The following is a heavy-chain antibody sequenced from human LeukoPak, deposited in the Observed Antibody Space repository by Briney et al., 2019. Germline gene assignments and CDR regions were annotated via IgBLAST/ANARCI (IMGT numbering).Heavy chain of an antibody. J-gene: IGHJ4*02. CDR2: ISAYNGHT. Sequence: ASVKVSCKASGYTFTKHGITWVRQAPGQGPEWVGWISAYNGHTESAQKFQGRVTMTTDTSTNTAYMELRSLRSDDTAVYYCARTGIDYGDYGLLDYWGQGSLVTVSS. CDR1: GYTFTKHG. D-gene: IGHD4-17*01. CDR3: ARTGIDYGDYGLLDY. V-gene: IGHV1-18*01.